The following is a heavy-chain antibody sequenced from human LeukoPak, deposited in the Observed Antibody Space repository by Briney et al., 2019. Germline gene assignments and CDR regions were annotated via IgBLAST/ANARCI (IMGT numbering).Heavy chain of an antibody. CDR3: ARSQLTGPDWYFDL. J-gene: IGHJ2*01. D-gene: IGHD1-20*01. CDR2: SYIGGNT. V-gene: IGHV3-66*02. Sequence: GGSLRLSCAVSGFTVSGNYMSWVRQAPGKGLEWVSVSYIGGNTYYADSVKGRFTISRDNSKNTLYLQMNSLRAEDTAVYYCARSQLTGPDWYFDLWGRGTLVTVSS. CDR1: GFTVSGNY.